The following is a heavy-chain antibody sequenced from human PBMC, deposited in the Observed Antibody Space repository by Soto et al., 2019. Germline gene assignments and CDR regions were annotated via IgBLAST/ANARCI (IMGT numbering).Heavy chain of an antibody. Sequence: GESLKISCKGSGYNFTDYLITWVRQMPGKGLEWMGRIDPSDSYSNYSPSFQGHVTFSADKSISTAYLQWSSLKAPDTAMYYCARLTLSQDDSGSTEIYSWGLGTLVTVSS. CDR3: ARLTLSQDDSGSTEIYS. J-gene: IGHJ4*02. D-gene: IGHD3-22*01. V-gene: IGHV5-10-1*01. CDR1: GYNFTDYL. CDR2: IDPSDSYS.